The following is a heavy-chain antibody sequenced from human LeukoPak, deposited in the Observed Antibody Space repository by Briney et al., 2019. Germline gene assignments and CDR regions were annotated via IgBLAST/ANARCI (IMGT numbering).Heavy chain of an antibody. Sequence: GGSLRLSCAASGFTFSNYAMSWVRQAPGKGLEWVSGISGSGDSRYYAESVKGRFIIFRDNSKNTLYLQMNSLRAEDTAIYYCAKDPNGDYIGAFDDWGQGTMVTVSS. CDR3: AKDPNGDYIGAFDD. V-gene: IGHV3-23*01. CDR2: ISGSGDSR. J-gene: IGHJ3*01. D-gene: IGHD2-8*01. CDR1: GFTFSNYA.